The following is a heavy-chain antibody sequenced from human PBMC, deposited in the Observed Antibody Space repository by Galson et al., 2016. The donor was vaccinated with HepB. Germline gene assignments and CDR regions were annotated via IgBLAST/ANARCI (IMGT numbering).Heavy chain of an antibody. J-gene: IGHJ6*03. D-gene: IGHD3-3*01. Sequence: SVKVSCKASGYTFTSYGISWVRQAPGQGLEWMGWISAYNGNTKYAQKLQGRVTMTTDTSTSTAHMELRSLRSDDTAVYFCARVSSIFGVVVIPLYCYMDVWGKGTTVTVSS. CDR2: ISAYNGNT. V-gene: IGHV1-18*04. CDR3: ARVSSIFGVVVIPLYCYMDV. CDR1: GYTFTSYG.